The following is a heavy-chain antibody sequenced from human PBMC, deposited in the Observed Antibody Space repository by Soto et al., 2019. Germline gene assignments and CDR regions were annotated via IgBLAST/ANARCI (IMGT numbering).Heavy chain of an antibody. Sequence: GESLKISCAASGFTFSNYAMSWVRQAPGKGLEWVSAISGSGTRTYYADSVKGRFTISRDNSKSTLYLQMNSLRAEDTAVYYCGKDGGGAPIFGVVNNWFDPWGQGTLVTVSS. CDR2: ISGSGTRT. CDR3: GKDGGGAPIFGVVNNWFDP. J-gene: IGHJ5*02. V-gene: IGHV3-23*01. CDR1: GFTFSNYA. D-gene: IGHD3-3*01.